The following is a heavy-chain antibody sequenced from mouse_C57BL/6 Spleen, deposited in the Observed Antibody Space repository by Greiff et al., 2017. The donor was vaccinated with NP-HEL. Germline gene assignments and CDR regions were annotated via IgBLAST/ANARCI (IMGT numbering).Heavy chain of an antibody. CDR1: GYAFTNYL. D-gene: IGHD1-1*01. Sequence: QVQLQQSGAELVRPGTSVKVSCKASGYAFTNYLIEWVKQRPGQGLEWIGVINPGRGGTNYNEKFKGKATLTADKSSSTAYMQLSSLTSEDSAVYFCASADYYGSSQFAYWGQGTLVTVSA. V-gene: IGHV1-54*01. J-gene: IGHJ3*01. CDR2: INPGRGGT. CDR3: ASADYYGSSQFAY.